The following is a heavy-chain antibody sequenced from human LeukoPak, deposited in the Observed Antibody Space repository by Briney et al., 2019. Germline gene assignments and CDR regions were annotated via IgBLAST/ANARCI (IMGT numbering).Heavy chain of an antibody. CDR2: INPNSGGT. D-gene: IGHD6-13*01. J-gene: IGHJ5*01. V-gene: IGHV1-2*02. CDR1: VYTFTPSY. CDR3: ARDSRYSTNWYDY. Sequence: ASVTVSFTSSVYTFTPSYIHWVRQAPGQGREWMGWINPNSGGTNYPQKFQGRVTMTRDTSITTAYMELSSLRSDDTAVYYCARDSRYSTNWYDYWGQGTLVTVSS.